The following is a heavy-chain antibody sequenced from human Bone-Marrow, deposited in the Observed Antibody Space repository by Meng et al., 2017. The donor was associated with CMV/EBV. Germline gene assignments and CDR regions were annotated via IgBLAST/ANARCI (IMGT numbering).Heavy chain of an antibody. CDR3: CGRSRQLARVRPFDY. CDR1: GGFFSGYY. D-gene: IGHD6-6*01. J-gene: IGHJ4*02. CDR2: INHSGST. Sequence: QPQWGEVVWKPSGTLSLTGAVYGGFFSGYYWSWLRQPPGKGLEWIGEINHSGSTNYYQSFKSRVTISVDTSKNQFSLQLSSVTAADTAVYYCCGRSRQLARVRPFDYWGQGTLVTVSS. V-gene: IGHV4-34*01.